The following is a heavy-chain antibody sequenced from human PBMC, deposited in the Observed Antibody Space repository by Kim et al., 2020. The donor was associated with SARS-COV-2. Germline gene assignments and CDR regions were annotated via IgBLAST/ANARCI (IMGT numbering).Heavy chain of an antibody. V-gene: IGHV3-33*01. J-gene: IGHJ3*02. Sequence: GGSLRLSCAASGFTFTTYGMHWVRQAPGKGLEWVAVIWYDGSNKYYADSVKGRFTISRDNSKNTLYVQMNSLRAEDTAVYYCARETDKAFDIWGQGTMVTVSS. CDR2: IWYDGSNK. D-gene: IGHD2-15*01. CDR1: GFTFTTYG. CDR3: ARETDKAFDI.